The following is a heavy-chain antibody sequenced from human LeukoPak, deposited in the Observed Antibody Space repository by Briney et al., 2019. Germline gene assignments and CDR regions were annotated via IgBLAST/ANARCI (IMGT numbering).Heavy chain of an antibody. J-gene: IGHJ3*02. Sequence: PSQTLSLTCTVSGGSISSGSYYWSWIRQPPGKGLEWIGYIYYSGSTNYNPSLKSRVTISVDTSKNQFSLKLSSVTAADTAVYYCARGSSGSYYRFYAFDIWGQGTMVTVSS. CDR3: ARGSSGSYYRFYAFDI. V-gene: IGHV4-61*01. D-gene: IGHD3-10*01. CDR2: IYYSGST. CDR1: GGSISSGSYY.